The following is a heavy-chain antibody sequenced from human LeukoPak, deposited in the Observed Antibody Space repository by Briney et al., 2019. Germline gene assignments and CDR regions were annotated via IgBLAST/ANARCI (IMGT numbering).Heavy chain of an antibody. CDR2: IFYSGST. D-gene: IGHD3-22*01. Sequence: PSQTLSLTCTVSGASISSGGYYWSWIRQHPGKGLEWIGYIFYSGSTYYNPSLKSRVTISVDTSKNQFSLKLSSVTAADTAVYYCARATYYNAYSGIPTPGLSDYWGQGTLVTVSS. V-gene: IGHV4-31*03. J-gene: IGHJ4*02. CDR1: GASISSGGYY. CDR3: ARATYYNAYSGIPTPGLSDY.